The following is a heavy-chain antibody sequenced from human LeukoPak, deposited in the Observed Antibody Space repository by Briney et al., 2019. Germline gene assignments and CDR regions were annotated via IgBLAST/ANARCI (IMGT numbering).Heavy chain of an antibody. V-gene: IGHV1-18*01. CDR1: GYTFSTYG. CDR3: ARNAGSYFKFAP. CDR2: ISGNSGKT. D-gene: IGHD1-26*01. Sequence: ASVTVSCKTSGYTFSTYGLSWVRQAPGQGLEWMGWISGNSGKTHYAQKFQDRVTLTTDTSSTTAFMELRSLRSDDTAMYYCARNAGSYFKFAPWGQGTLVTVSS. J-gene: IGHJ5*02.